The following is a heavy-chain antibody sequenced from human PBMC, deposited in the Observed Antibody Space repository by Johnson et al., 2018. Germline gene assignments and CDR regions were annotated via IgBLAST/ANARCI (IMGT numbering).Heavy chain of an antibody. V-gene: IGHV3-66*02. CDR3: ANYMEV. CDR2: IYRNGDT. Sequence: EVQLVETGGGLVQPGGSLRLSCAASAVTVNSNYMSWVRQAPGKGLEWVSSIYRNGDTYYAESVKGRFSISRDYSKNTLYLQMNSLRTEDTAVYYCANYMEVRGKGTTVTVSS. CDR1: AVTVNSNY. J-gene: IGHJ6*03.